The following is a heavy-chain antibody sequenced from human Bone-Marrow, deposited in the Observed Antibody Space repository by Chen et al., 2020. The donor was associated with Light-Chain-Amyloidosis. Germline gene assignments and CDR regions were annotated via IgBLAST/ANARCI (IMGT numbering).Heavy chain of an antibody. D-gene: IGHD5-12*01. Sequence: EVQLEQSGPEVKKPGESLKISCKGSGYTFPNYWIGWVRQMPGKGLEWVGVIYPDDCESRYSPSLGGQVTISADKSITTAYLQWRSLKASYTAMYYCARRRDGYNFDYWGQGTLVTVSS. J-gene: IGHJ4*02. CDR2: IYPDDCES. V-gene: IGHV5-51*01. CDR3: ARRRDGYNFDY. CDR1: GYTFPNYW.